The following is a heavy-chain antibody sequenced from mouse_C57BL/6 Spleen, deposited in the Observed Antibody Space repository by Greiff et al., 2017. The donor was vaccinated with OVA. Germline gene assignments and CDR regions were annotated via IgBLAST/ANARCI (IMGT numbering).Heavy chain of an antibody. Sequence: VQLKQSGPELVKPGASVKIPCKASGYTFTDYNMDWVKQSHGKSLEWIGDINPNNGGTIYNQKFKGKATLTVDKSSSTAYMELRSLTSEDTAVYYCARGDYDGAMDYWGQGTSVTVSS. D-gene: IGHD2-4*01. J-gene: IGHJ4*01. V-gene: IGHV1-18*01. CDR2: INPNNGGT. CDR1: GYTFTDYN. CDR3: ARGDYDGAMDY.